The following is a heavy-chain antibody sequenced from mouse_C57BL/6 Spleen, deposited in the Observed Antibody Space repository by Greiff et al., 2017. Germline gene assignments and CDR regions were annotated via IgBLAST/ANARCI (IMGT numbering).Heavy chain of an antibody. J-gene: IGHJ2*01. CDR3: ARTFATVKGTYFDY. Sequence: QVQLKESGAELVRPGASVKLSCKASGYTFTDYYINWVKQRPGQGLEWIARIYPGSGNTYYNEKFKGKATLTAEKSSSTAYMQLSSLTSEDSAVYFCARTFATVKGTYFDYWGQGTTRTVSS. CDR1: GYTFTDYY. D-gene: IGHD1-1*01. V-gene: IGHV1-76*01. CDR2: IYPGSGNT.